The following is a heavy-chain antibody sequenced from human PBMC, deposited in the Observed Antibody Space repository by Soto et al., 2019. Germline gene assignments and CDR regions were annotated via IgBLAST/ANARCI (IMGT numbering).Heavy chain of an antibody. CDR3: ARGRYGDY. V-gene: IGHV1-18*01. D-gene: IGHD1-1*01. CDR1: GYAFTTYG. J-gene: IGHJ4*02. Sequence: QVHLVQSGAEVKKPGASVKVSCKGSGYAFTTYGITWVRQAPGQGLEWMGWISAHNGNRHYAQKLQGRVTVTRDTSTSTAYMELSSLRSDDTSVYYCARGRYGDYWGQGALVNVSS. CDR2: ISAHNGNR.